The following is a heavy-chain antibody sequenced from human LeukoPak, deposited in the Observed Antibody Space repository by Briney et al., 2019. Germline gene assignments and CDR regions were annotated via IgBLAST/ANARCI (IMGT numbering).Heavy chain of an antibody. Sequence: PGGSLRLSCVVSGFTLSSYAMSWVRQAPGKGLEWVSLISWDGGSPYYADSVKGRFTISRDNSKNSLYLQMNSLRAEDTALYYCATGSYYYDSSGYYYGYDAFNIWGQGTMVTVSS. V-gene: IGHV3-43D*03. J-gene: IGHJ3*02. D-gene: IGHD3-22*01. CDR2: ISWDGGSP. CDR3: ATGSYYYDSSGYYYGYDAFNI. CDR1: GFTLSSYA.